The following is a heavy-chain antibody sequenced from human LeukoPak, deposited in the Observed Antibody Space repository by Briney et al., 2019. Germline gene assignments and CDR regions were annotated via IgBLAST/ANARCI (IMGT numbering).Heavy chain of an antibody. J-gene: IGHJ4*02. CDR1: GFTFTSYY. CDR2: INPSGGST. V-gene: IGHV1-46*01. Sequence: ASVKVSCKASGFTFTSYYIHWVRQSPGQGLEWMGKINPSGGSTSYAQKFQSRVTMTRDTSTSTVYMELSSLSSEDTAVYYCAREIAVAGTCFDYWGQGPLVTVSS. CDR3: AREIAVAGTCFDY. D-gene: IGHD6-19*01.